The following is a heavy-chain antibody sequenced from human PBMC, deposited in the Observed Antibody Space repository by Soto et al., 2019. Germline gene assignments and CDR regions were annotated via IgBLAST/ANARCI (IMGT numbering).Heavy chain of an antibody. Sequence: QVQLQESGPGLVKPSETLSLTCTVSGGSFSSSYWSWIRQPPGKGLEWIGYIYYSGSTNYNPSLKGRFTIAVDPSKTQLPLKLSSVTAADTAVYYCARHLGGSPDSWGQGILVTVSS. CDR3: ARHLGGSPDS. D-gene: IGHD1-26*01. J-gene: IGHJ4*02. CDR1: GGSFSSSY. V-gene: IGHV4-59*08. CDR2: IYYSGST.